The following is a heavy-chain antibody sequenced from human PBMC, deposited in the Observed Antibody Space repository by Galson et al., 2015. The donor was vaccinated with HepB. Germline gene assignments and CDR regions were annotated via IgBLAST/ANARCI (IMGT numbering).Heavy chain of an antibody. D-gene: IGHD6-13*01. Sequence: SLRLSCAASGFTFSSYAMSWVRQAPGKGLEWVSAISGSGGGTYYADSVKGRFTISRDNSKNTLWLQMNSLRAEDTALYYCAKRVGGIAAAGAKYNWFDPWGQGTLVTVSS. CDR3: AKRVGGIAAAGAKYNWFDP. CDR2: ISGSGGGT. CDR1: GFTFSSYA. J-gene: IGHJ5*02. V-gene: IGHV3-23*01.